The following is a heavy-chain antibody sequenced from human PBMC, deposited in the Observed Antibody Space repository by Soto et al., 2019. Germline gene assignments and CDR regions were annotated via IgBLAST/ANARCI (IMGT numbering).Heavy chain of an antibody. V-gene: IGHV4-61*08. J-gene: IGHJ5*02. Sequence: SETLSLTCTVSGGSVSSGDYYWSWIRQPPGKGLEWIGYIYYSGSTNYNPSLKSRVTISVDTSKNQFSLKLSSVTAADTAVYYCARESENYANWFDPWGQGTLVTVSS. CDR2: IYYSGST. CDR3: ARESENYANWFDP. CDR1: GGSVSSGDYY. D-gene: IGHD1-7*01.